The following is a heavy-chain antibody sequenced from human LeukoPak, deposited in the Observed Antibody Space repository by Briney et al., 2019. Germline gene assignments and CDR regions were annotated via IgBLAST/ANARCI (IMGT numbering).Heavy chain of an antibody. J-gene: IGHJ4*02. CDR1: GFTFSDAW. CDR2: IKSKTDGGTT. V-gene: IGHV3-15*01. CDR3: TTGVGAQTTPFDY. Sequence: GGSLRLSCAASGFTFSDAWMSWVRQVPGKGLEWVGRIKSKTDGGTTDYAAPVKGRFTISRDDSKNTLYLQMNSLKTEDTAVYYRTTGVGAQTTPFDYWGQGTLVTVSS. D-gene: IGHD1-26*01.